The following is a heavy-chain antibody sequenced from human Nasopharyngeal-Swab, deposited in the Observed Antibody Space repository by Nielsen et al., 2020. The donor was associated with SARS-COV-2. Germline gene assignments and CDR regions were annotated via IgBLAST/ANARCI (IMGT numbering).Heavy chain of an antibody. J-gene: IGHJ4*02. D-gene: IGHD6-19*01. Sequence: SETLSLTCIVSGGSISTYYWTWLRQSPGKGLEWIGYIYNSGSTNYNPSLKSRVTMSLDTSKNQISLKLSSVTAADTARYYCARVRVPNYSRGWHLDYWGQGTLVTVSS. CDR3: ARVRVPNYSRGWHLDY. V-gene: IGHV4-59*01. CDR2: IYNSGST. CDR1: GGSISTYY.